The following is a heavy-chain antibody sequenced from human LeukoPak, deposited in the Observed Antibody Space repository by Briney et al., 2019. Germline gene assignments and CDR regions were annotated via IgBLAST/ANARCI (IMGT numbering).Heavy chain of an antibody. CDR1: GGTFSSYA. CDR3: ARGITGPYFDY. V-gene: IGHV1-69*13. J-gene: IGHJ4*02. D-gene: IGHD1-20*01. CDR2: IIPIFGTA. Sequence: ASVKVSCKASGGTFSSYAISWVRQAPGQGLEWMGGIIPIFGTANYALKFQGRVTITADESTSTAYMELSSLRSEDTAVYYCARGITGPYFDYWGQGTLVTVSS.